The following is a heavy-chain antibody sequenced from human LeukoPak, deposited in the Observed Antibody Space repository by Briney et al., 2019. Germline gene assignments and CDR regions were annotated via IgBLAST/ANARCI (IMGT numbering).Heavy chain of an antibody. CDR2: ISYDGSQK. V-gene: IGHV3-30*03. CDR3: ARDQALRGYSYGYDY. D-gene: IGHD5-18*01. J-gene: IGHJ4*02. Sequence: GGSLRLSCAASGFDFSAFGMNWVRQAPGKGLEWVAVISYDGSQKYYADSVKGRFTISRDNSKNTVYLQMSSLRSEDTAVYYCARDQALRGYSYGYDYWGQGTLVTVSS. CDR1: GFDFSAFG.